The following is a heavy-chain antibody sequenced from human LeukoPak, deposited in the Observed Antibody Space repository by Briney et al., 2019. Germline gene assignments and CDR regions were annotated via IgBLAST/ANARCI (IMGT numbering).Heavy chain of an antibody. CDR2: INHSGST. CDR3: ARADYSSGWLIDY. V-gene: IGHV4-34*01. CDR1: GGSFSCYY. Sequence: SETLSLTCAVYGGSFSCYYWSWIRQPPGKGLEWIGEINHSGSTNYNPSLKSRVTISVDTSKNQFSLKLSSVTAADTAVYYCARADYSSGWLIDYWGQGTLVTVSS. D-gene: IGHD6-19*01. J-gene: IGHJ4*02.